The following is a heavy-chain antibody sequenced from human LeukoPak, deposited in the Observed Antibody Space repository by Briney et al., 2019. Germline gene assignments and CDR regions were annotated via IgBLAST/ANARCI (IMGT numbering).Heavy chain of an antibody. D-gene: IGHD3-10*01. CDR3: AKDPSVGFGELFYFDY. Sequence: PGGSLRLSCAASGFTFSSYWMSWVRQAPGKGLEWVANIKQDGSEKYYVDSVKGRFTISRDNAKNSLYLQMNSLRAEDTAVYYCAKDPSVGFGELFYFDYWGQGTLVTVSS. J-gene: IGHJ4*02. V-gene: IGHV3-7*01. CDR1: GFTFSSYW. CDR2: IKQDGSEK.